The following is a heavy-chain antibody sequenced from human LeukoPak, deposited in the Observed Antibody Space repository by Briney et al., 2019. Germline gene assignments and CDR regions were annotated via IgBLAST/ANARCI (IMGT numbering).Heavy chain of an antibody. CDR1: GHTFTGYY. CDR3: ARGGFVRSGWYDPLRLNPFDY. J-gene: IGHJ4*02. D-gene: IGHD6-19*01. Sequence: ASVKVSCKASGHTFTGYYMHWVRQAPGQGLEWMGRINPNSGGTNYAQKFQGRVTMTRDTSISTAYMELSRLRSDDTAVYYCARGGFVRSGWYDPLRLNPFDYWGQGTLVTVSS. CDR2: INPNSGGT. V-gene: IGHV1-2*06.